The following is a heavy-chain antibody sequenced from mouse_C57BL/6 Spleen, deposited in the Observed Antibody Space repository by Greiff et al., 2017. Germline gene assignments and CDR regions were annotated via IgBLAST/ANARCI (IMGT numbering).Heavy chain of an antibody. CDR2: ISSGSSTI. J-gene: IGHJ4*01. Sequence: EVKLQESGGGLVKPGGSLKLSCAASGFTFSDYGMHWVRQAPEKGLEWVAYISSGSSTIYYADTVKGRFTISRDNAKNTLFLQMTSLRSEDTAMYYCARDDYGVMDYWGQGTSVTVSS. V-gene: IGHV5-17*01. D-gene: IGHD2-4*01. CDR1: GFTFSDYG. CDR3: ARDDYGVMDY.